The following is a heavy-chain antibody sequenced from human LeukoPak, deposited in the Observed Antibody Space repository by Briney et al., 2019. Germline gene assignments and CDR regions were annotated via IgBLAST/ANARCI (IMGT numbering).Heavy chain of an antibody. CDR1: GGTFSSYA. J-gene: IGHJ4*02. CDR3: ARRRTYYDSSGYSNPFDY. CDR2: TIPIFGTA. V-gene: IGHV1-69*13. Sequence: SVKVSCKASGGTFSSYAISWVRQAPGQGLEWMGGTIPIFGTANYAQKFQGRVTITADESTSTAYMELSSLRSEDTAVYYCARRRTYYDSSGYSNPFDYWGQGTLVTVSS. D-gene: IGHD3-22*01.